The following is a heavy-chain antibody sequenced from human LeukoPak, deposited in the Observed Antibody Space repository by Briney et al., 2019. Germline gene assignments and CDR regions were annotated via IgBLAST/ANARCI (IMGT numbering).Heavy chain of an antibody. CDR3: ARDMPFSSGHSHP. CDR2: IIPILGIA. V-gene: IGHV1-69*04. J-gene: IGHJ5*02. D-gene: IGHD2-2*01. Sequence: SVKVSCKASGGTFSSYAISWVRQAPGQGLEWMGRIIPILGIANYAQKFQGRVTITADKSTSTAYMVLSSLRSEDTAVYYCARDMPFSSGHSHPWGQGTLVTVSS. CDR1: GGTFSSYA.